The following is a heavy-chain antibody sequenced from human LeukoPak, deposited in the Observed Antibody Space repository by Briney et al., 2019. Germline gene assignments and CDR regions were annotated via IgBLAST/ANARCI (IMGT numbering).Heavy chain of an antibody. Sequence: GGSLRLSCAASGFTFDDYAMHWVRQAPGKGLEWVSGISWNSGSIGYADSVKGRFTISRDNAKNSLYLQMNSLRPGDTALYYCAKDRTGDYARGYFDFWGQGTLVTVSS. V-gene: IGHV3-9*01. CDR3: AKDRTGDYARGYFDF. D-gene: IGHD4-17*01. J-gene: IGHJ4*02. CDR1: GFTFDDYA. CDR2: ISWNSGSI.